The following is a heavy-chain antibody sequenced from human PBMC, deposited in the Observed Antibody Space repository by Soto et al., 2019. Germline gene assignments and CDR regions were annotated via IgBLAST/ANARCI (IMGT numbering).Heavy chain of an antibody. CDR3: ARGLSVTLFDN. D-gene: IGHD4-17*01. V-gene: IGHV4-31*03. CDR2: IYYSGST. CDR1: GGSISTGGYY. J-gene: IGHJ4*02. Sequence: QVQLQESGPGLVKPSQTLSLTCTVSGGSISTGGYYWTWIRQHPGKGLEWIGYIYYSGSTYYNPSLKSRGTISVDTSKNQFSLKLSSVTAADTAVYYWARGLSVTLFDNWGQGTLVTVSS.